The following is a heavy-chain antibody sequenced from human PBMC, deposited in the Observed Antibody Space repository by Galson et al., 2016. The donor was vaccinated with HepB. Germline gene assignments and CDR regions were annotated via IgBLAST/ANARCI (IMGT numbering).Heavy chain of an antibody. J-gene: IGHJ2*01. D-gene: IGHD2-2*01. V-gene: IGHV4-39*02. Sequence: SETLSLTCTVSGDSISNVGRHWGWFRQSPEMGLEYIGSIHSSGTSYYNPSLTSRVTVSADMSRNQFFLSLTSVTAADTAIYCCAREGSHQLDDWLDHRYFDLWGRGTLVTVSS. CDR2: IHSSGTS. CDR3: AREGSHQLDDWLDHRYFDL. CDR1: GDSISNVGRH.